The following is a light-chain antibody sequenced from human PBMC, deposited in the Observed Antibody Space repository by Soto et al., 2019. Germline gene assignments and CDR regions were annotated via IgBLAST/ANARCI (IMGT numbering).Light chain of an antibody. CDR3: QTWGTGIVV. Sequence: QSVLTQSPSASASLGASVKLTCTLSSGPSSYAIAWHQQQPEKGPRYLMKVNSDGSHTKGDGIPDRFSGSSSGAERYLTISSLQSEDEADYYCQTWGTGIVVFGGGTKVPVL. CDR1: SGPSSYA. V-gene: IGLV4-69*01. CDR2: VNSDGSH. J-gene: IGLJ2*01.